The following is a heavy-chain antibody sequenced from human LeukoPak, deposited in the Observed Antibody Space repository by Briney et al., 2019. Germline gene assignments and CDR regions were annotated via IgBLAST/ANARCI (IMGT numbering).Heavy chain of an antibody. CDR3: AGGGTYYYDSSGSYY. V-gene: IGHV3-64*01. Sequence: PGGSLRLSCAASGFTFSSYAMHWVRQAPGKGLGYVSAISSNGGSTYYANSVKGRFTISRDNSKNTLYLQMGSQIAEDMAVYYCAGGGTYYYDSSGSYYWGQGTLVTVSS. CDR2: ISSNGGST. CDR1: GFTFSSYA. D-gene: IGHD3-22*01. J-gene: IGHJ4*02.